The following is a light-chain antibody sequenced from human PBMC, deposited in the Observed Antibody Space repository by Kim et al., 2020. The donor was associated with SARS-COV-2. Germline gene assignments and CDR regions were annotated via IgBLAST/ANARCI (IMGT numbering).Light chain of an antibody. CDR2: DNN. CDR3: ATWDTSLNSGI. CDR1: ASNIGNNF. Sequence: GQRLTLSCSGGASNIGNNFVSWYQQVPGTAPKLLIYDNNKRPSGIPDRFSGSKSGTSATLGITGVQPGDEADYYCATWDTSLNSGIFAGGTQLTVL. V-gene: IGLV1-51*01. J-gene: IGLJ2*01.